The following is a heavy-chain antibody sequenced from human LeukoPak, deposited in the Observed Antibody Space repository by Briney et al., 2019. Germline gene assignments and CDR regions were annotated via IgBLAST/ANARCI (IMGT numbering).Heavy chain of an antibody. CDR2: IDPKSGDT. J-gene: IGHJ4*02. CDR1: GYTFTDYY. V-gene: IGHV1-2*02. D-gene: IGHD3-3*01. Sequence: ASVKVSCKTSGYTFTDYYIHWVRQAPGQRLEWMGWIDPKSGDTKYARKFQGRVTVTGDTSITTAYMELSSLTSDDTAVYYCARILGDFWSGRCFDYWGQGTLVTVSS. CDR3: ARILGDFWSGRCFDY.